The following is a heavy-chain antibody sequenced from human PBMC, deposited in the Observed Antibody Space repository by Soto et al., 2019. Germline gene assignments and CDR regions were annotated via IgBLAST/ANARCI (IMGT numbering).Heavy chain of an antibody. CDR3: ASEGSESYSFDH. Sequence: SETLSLTCAVSGASISSGDYYWSWIRQHPGKGLEWIGYIYHNGNTHYNPSLKSRVTISLDTSKNQFSLNLSSVTAADTAVYYCASEGSESYSFDHWGQGALVTVSS. V-gene: IGHV4-31*11. J-gene: IGHJ4*02. D-gene: IGHD3-10*01. CDR1: GASISSGDYY. CDR2: IYHNGNT.